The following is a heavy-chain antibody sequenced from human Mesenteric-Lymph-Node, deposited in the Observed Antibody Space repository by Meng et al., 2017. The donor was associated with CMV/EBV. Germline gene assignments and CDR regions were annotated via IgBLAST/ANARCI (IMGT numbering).Heavy chain of an antibody. Sequence: ASGGTFSSYAISWVRQAPGQGLEWMGWINTNTGNPTYDQGFTGRFVFSLDTSVSTAYLQISSLKAEDTAVYYCARASSGSYYYWFDPWGQGTLVTVSS. CDR3: ARASSGSYYYWFDP. CDR1: GGTFSSYA. CDR2: INTNTGNP. D-gene: IGHD3-10*01. V-gene: IGHV7-4-1*02. J-gene: IGHJ5*02.